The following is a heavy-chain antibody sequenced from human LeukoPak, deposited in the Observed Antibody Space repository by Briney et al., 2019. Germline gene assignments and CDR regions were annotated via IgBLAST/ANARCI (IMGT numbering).Heavy chain of an antibody. D-gene: IGHD6-19*01. CDR1: GGSFSGYY. J-gene: IGHJ4*02. V-gene: IGHV4-34*01. CDR3: ARDQSSGWPNFDY. CDR2: INHSGST. Sequence: PSETLSLTCAVYGGSFSGYYWSWIRQPPGKGLEWIGEINHSGSTNYNPSLKSRVTISVDTSKNQFSLKLSSVTAADTAVYYCARDQSSGWPNFDYWGQGTLVTVSS.